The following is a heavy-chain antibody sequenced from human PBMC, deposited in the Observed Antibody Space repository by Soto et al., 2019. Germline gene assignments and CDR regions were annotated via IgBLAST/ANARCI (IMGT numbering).Heavy chain of an antibody. D-gene: IGHD5-12*01. CDR1: GFTFSSYA. J-gene: IGHJ4*02. CDR2: ISGSGGST. CDR3: AKDRYSGYDYGY. Sequence: EVQLLESGGGLVQPGGSLRLSCAASGFTFSSYAMSWVRQAPGKGLEWVSAISGSGGSTYYADSVKGRFTVSRDNSKNTLYLQMNSQRAEETAVYYCAKDRYSGYDYGYWGQGTLVTVSS. V-gene: IGHV3-23*01.